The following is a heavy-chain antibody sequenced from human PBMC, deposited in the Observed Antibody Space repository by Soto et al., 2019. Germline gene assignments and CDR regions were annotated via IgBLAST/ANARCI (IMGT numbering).Heavy chain of an antibody. CDR1: GYSFTSYW. CDR3: ARQGGYCSGGTCHSYYYGMDV. V-gene: IGHV5-51*01. D-gene: IGHD2-15*01. CDR2: IYPGDSDT. Sequence: GESLKISCKGSGYSFTSYWIGWVRQMPGKGLEWMGIIYPGDSDTRYRPSFQGQVTISADKSISTAYLQWSSLKASDTAMYYCARQGGYCSGGTCHSYYYGMDVWGQGTTVTVSS. J-gene: IGHJ6*02.